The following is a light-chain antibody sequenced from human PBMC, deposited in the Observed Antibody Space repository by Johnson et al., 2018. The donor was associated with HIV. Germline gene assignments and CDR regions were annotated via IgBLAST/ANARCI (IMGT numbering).Light chain of an antibody. CDR1: SSNIGHNY. J-gene: IGLJ1*01. CDR3: GTWDNSLSAFYV. V-gene: IGLV1-51*01. Sequence: QSVLTQPPSVSAAPGQKVTISCSGSSSNIGHNYVSWYQQVPGTAPKLLIYDNNKRPSGIPDRFSGSKSGTSATLGITGLQTGDEADYYCGTWDNSLSAFYVFGTGTKVTVL. CDR2: DNN.